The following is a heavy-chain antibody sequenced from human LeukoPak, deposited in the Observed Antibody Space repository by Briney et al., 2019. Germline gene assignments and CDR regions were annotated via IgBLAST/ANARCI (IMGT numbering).Heavy chain of an antibody. CDR1: GYTFTSYG. Sequence: GASVKVSCKASGYTFTSYGITWVRQASGQGLEWMGWISAYNGNTNHAQKFQDRFTMTTDTSTSTAYMELRSLRSDDTAVYYCAREGDYSSGWDRADYCGQGTLATVSS. J-gene: IGHJ4*02. D-gene: IGHD6-19*01. V-gene: IGHV1-18*01. CDR3: AREGDYSSGWDRADY. CDR2: ISAYNGNT.